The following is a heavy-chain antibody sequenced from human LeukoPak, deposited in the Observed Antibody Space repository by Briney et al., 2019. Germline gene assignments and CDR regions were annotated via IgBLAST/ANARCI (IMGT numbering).Heavy chain of an antibody. Sequence: GGSLRLSCAASGNYWMHWVRQAPGKGLVWVSHINSDGSWTNYADSVKGRFTISKDNAKNTVYLQMISLRAEDTAVYYCVSFYETYWGRGTLVTVSS. J-gene: IGHJ4*02. V-gene: IGHV3-74*01. CDR2: INSDGSWT. CDR1: GNYW. CDR3: VSFYETY. D-gene: IGHD2/OR15-2a*01.